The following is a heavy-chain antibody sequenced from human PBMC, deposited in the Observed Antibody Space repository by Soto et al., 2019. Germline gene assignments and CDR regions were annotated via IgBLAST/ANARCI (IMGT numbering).Heavy chain of an antibody. V-gene: IGHV5-51*01. D-gene: IGHD3-22*01. J-gene: IGHJ4*02. Sequence: GESLKISCKGSGCSFTSYWIGWVRQMPGKGLEWMGIIYPGDPDTRYSPSFQGQVTISADKSISTAYLQWSSLKASDTAMYYCARATYYDSSGYYLGLAYWGQGTLVTVSS. CDR3: ARATYYDSSGYYLGLAY. CDR2: IYPGDPDT. CDR1: GCSFTSYW.